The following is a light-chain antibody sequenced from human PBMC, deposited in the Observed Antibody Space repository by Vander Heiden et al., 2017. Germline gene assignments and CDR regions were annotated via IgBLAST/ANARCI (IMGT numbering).Light chain of an antibody. J-gene: IGLJ1*01. V-gene: IGLV1-47*01. CDR3: AAWDDSLSGSYV. CDR2: RNN. Sequence: QSVLTQPPSASGTPGQRVTISCSGSSSNIGSNYVYWYQQVPGTAPKVLIYRNNQRPSGVPDRFSGSKSGTSASLAISGLRSEDEADYYCAAWDDSLSGSYVFGTGTKVTVL. CDR1: SSNIGSNY.